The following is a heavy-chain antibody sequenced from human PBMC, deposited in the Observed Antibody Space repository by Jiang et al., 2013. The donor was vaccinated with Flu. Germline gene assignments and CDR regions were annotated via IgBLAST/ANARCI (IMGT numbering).Heavy chain of an antibody. D-gene: IGHD4-17*01. V-gene: IGHV4-34*01. CDR2: INHSGST. J-gene: IGHJ4*02. Sequence: EWIGEINHSGSTNYNRPSKSRVTISVDTSKNQFSLKLSSVTAADTAVYYCARGHQFAVKRFDYWGQGTLVTVSS. CDR3: ARGHQFAVKRFDY.